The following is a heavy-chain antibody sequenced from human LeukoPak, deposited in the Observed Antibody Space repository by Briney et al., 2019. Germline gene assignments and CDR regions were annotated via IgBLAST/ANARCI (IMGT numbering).Heavy chain of an antibody. J-gene: IGHJ4*02. CDR2: IYYSGNT. D-gene: IGHD2-15*01. CDR3: ARGIAEDIVVVVAATLYYFDY. CDR1: GGSISSRDYY. V-gene: IGHV4-39*07. Sequence: PSETLSLTCTVSGGSISSRDYYWGWIRQSPRKGLEVIAIIYYSGNTYYNPSLRSRVIMSVDTSKNQFSLNLSSVTAADTAVYYCARGIAEDIVVVVAATLYYFDYWGQGTLVTVSS.